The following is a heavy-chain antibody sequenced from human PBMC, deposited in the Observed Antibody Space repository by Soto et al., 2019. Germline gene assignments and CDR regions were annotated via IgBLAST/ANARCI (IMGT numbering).Heavy chain of an antibody. CDR1: GYTLTNYW. Sequence: GESLKISCKGSGYTLTNYWIGRVRQMPGKGPEWMGIIYPGDSDTKYNPSFQGQVTISADKSITTTYLQWGSLKASDTAIYYCAASIFYYGMDVWGQGTTVTVSS. V-gene: IGHV5-51*01. CDR3: AASIFYYGMDV. CDR2: IYPGDSDT. J-gene: IGHJ6*02.